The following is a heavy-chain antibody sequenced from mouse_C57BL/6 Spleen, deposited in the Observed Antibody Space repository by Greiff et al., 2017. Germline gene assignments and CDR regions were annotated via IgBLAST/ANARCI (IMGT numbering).Heavy chain of an antibody. V-gene: IGHV1-55*01. CDR2: IYPGSGST. Sequence: QVQLQQPGAELVKPGASVKMSCKASGYTFTSYWITWVKQRPGQGLEWIGDIYPGSGSTNYNEKFKSKATLTVDTSSSTAYMQLSILTSEDSAVYYCARSGTTLVATGAMDYWGQGTSVTVSS. D-gene: IGHD1-1*01. CDR3: ARSGTTLVATGAMDY. CDR1: GYTFTSYW. J-gene: IGHJ4*01.